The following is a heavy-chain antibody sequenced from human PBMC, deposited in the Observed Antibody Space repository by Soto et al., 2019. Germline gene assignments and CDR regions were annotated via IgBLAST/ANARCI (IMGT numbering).Heavy chain of an antibody. CDR2: ISSSSSYI. J-gene: IGHJ6*02. Sequence: GGSLRLSCAASVFTFSSYSMNWVRQAPGKGLEWVSSISSSSSYIYYADSVKGRFTISRDNAKNSLYLQMNSLRAEDTAAYYCARDRQDIVVVPAAISFSYGMDVWGQGTTVTVSS. CDR3: ARDRQDIVVVPAAISFSYGMDV. CDR1: VFTFSSYS. D-gene: IGHD2-2*01. V-gene: IGHV3-21*01.